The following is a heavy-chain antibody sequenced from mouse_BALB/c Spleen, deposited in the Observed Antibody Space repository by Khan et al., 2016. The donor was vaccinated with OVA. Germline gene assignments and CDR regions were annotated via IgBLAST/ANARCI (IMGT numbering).Heavy chain of an antibody. Sequence: EVQLVESGPGLVKPSQSLSLTCTVTGYSITSDYAWNWIRQFPGNKLEWMGYINYSGRTSYTPSLKSRISITRDTSKNQFFLQLNSATTEDTATYYCVRGRSYWCQGTLVTVSA. CDR1: GYSITSDYA. J-gene: IGHJ3*01. CDR3: VRGRSY. CDR2: INYSGRT. D-gene: IGHD3-3*01. V-gene: IGHV3-2*02.